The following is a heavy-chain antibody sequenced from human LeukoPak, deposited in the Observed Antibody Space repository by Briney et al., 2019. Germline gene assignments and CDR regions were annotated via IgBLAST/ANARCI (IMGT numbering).Heavy chain of an antibody. D-gene: IGHD6-13*01. Sequence: SETLSLTCTVSGGSISSYYWSWIRQPPGKGPEWIGYIYYSGSTNYNPSLKSRVTISVDTSKNQFSLKLSSVTAADTAVYYCARAGVERYYYYGMDVWGQGTTVTVSS. V-gene: IGHV4-59*01. CDR3: ARAGVERYYYYGMDV. CDR1: GGSISSYY. CDR2: IYYSGST. J-gene: IGHJ6*02.